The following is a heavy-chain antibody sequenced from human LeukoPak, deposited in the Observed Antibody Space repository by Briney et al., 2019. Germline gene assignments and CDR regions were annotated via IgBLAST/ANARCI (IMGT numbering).Heavy chain of an antibody. J-gene: IGHJ6*02. CDR2: IWFDASNK. D-gene: IGHD3-10*01. CDR3: ARAVRNGGMAV. Sequence: GWSLRLSWAAAGCTFSNYGMHWVRQAPGKVLGWVAVIWFDASNKLYADSVKGRLTISRDNSQNTLSLQMHSLRAEDTAVFHCARAVRNGGMAVWGQGTTVTVSS. V-gene: IGHV3-33*01. CDR1: GCTFSNYG.